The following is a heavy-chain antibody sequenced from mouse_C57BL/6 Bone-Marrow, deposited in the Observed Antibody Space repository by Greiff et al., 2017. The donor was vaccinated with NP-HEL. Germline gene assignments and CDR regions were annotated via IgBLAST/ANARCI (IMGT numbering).Heavy chain of an antibody. CDR3: ARAVYYGNYHWYFDV. V-gene: IGHV1-85*01. Sequence: QVQLQQSGPELVKPGASVKLSCKASGYTFTSYDINWVKQRPGQGLEWIGWIYPRDGSTKYNAKFKGKATLTVDTSSSTAYMELHSLTSEDSAVYFWARAVYYGNYHWYFDVWGTGTTVTVSS. J-gene: IGHJ1*03. D-gene: IGHD2-1*01. CDR2: IYPRDGST. CDR1: GYTFTSYD.